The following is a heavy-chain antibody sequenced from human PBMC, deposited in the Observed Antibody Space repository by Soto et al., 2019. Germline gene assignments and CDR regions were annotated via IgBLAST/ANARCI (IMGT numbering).Heavy chain of an antibody. CDR2: ISSSSSYI. D-gene: IGHD4-17*01. J-gene: IGHJ3*02. CDR1: GCTFSSYS. V-gene: IGHV3-21*01. CDR3: ARDSLLYGDYDAFDI. Sequence: GGSLRLSCAASGCTFSSYSMNLVRQAPGKGLEWVSSISSSSSYIYYADSVKGRFTISRDNAKNSLYLQMNSLRAEDTAVYYCARDSLLYGDYDAFDIWGQGTMVTVSS.